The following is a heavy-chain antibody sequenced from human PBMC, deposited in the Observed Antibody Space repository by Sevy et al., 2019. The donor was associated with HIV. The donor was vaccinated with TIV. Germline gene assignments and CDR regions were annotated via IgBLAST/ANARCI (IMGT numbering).Heavy chain of an antibody. CDR1: GFTFNKYS. J-gene: IGHJ4*02. CDR3: AREGCTKPHDD. Sequence: GGSLRLSCAASGFTFNKYSMSWVRQPLGKGLEWVSTLSFGCGEINYADSVKGRFTISRDNYKSWVYLQRNNLRSEDTAVYYCAREGCTKPHDDGGQGTLVTVSS. D-gene: IGHD2-8*01. CDR2: LSFGCGEI. V-gene: IGHV3-23*01.